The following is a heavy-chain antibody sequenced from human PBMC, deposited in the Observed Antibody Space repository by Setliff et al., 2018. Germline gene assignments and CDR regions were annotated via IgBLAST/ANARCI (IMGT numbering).Heavy chain of an antibody. CDR3: ARFGGSCSSSSCYASDL. J-gene: IGHJ3*01. V-gene: IGHV1-18*01. Sequence: ASVQVSCKASGYTFSTYGLHWVRQAPGQGPEWMGMIITNTGKTSYAQKFQGRVTMTTDTSTGTGYMELRSLRSDDTAVYFCARFGGSCSSSSCYASDLWGQGTMVT. D-gene: IGHD2-2*01. CDR1: GYTFSTYG. CDR2: IITNTGKT.